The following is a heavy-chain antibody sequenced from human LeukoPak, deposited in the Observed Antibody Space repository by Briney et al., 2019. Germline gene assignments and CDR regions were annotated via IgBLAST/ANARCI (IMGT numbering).Heavy chain of an antibody. Sequence: ASVKVSCKASGYRFSASSMHWVRQAPGQGLEWMGWINPDSGATHFAQKFQGRVIMTSDMSISTVYLELSRLRSDDTAVYYCAREGCFSTNCHVIGDDNWIDPWGQGTLVTVSS. D-gene: IGHD2-2*01. CDR1: GYRFSASS. V-gene: IGHV1-2*02. CDR2: INPDSGAT. CDR3: AREGCFSTNCHVIGDDNWIDP. J-gene: IGHJ5*02.